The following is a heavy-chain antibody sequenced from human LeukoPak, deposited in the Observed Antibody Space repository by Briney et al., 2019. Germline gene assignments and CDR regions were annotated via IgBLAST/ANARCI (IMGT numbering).Heavy chain of an antibody. CDR1: GFTLRTYS. CDR2: IGYNGGDT. V-gene: IGHV3-64*01. Sequence: PGGSLRLSCAASGFTLRTYSMHWVRQAPGKGLEFVSAIGYNGGDTYYANSVKGRFTISRDNSNNTLYLQMNSLRGEDTAIYYCATEKWVYNWKYDSSGSGINYWGQGTLVTVSS. D-gene: IGHD3-22*01. CDR3: ATEKWVYNWKYDSSGSGINY. J-gene: IGHJ4*02.